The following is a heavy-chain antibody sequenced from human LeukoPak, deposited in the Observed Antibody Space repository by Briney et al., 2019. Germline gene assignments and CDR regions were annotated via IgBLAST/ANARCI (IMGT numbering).Heavy chain of an antibody. D-gene: IGHD2-15*01. J-gene: IGHJ4*02. V-gene: IGHV3-33*01. Sequence: PGGPLRLSCAASGFTFSSYGMHWVRQAPGKGLEWVAVIWYDGSNEYYADSVKGRFTISRDNSKNTLYVQMNSLRAEDTAVYYCAREVDCSGGRCYRGEFDYWGQGTLVTVSS. CDR2: IWYDGSNE. CDR1: GFTFSSYG. CDR3: AREVDCSGGRCYRGEFDY.